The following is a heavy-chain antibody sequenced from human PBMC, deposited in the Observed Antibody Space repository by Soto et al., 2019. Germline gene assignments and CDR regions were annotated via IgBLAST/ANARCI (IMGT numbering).Heavy chain of an antibody. J-gene: IGHJ4*02. CDR1: GYSFATYW. D-gene: IGHD3-22*01. CDR3: ARVETYYYDSSGYYYDY. V-gene: IGHV5-10-1*01. Sequence: GQSLKISCKASGYSFATYWISWVRQVPGKGLEWMGRIDPSDSYTNYSPSFQGHVTISADKSISTAYLHWSSLKASDTAIYYCARVETYYYDSSGYYYDYWGQGTQVTVSS. CDR2: IDPSDSYT.